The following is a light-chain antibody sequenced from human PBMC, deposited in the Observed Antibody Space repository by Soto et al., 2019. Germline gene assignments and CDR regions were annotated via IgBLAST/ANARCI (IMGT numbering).Light chain of an antibody. J-gene: IGKJ1*01. CDR2: ATS. CDR3: QQYSSSWT. Sequence: EIVLTQSPGTLSLSPGERATLSCRASESVASNYLACYQLKPGQAPRLLIYATSSRATGIPGRFSGSGSGTEFPLTISRLEPEDFAVYYCQQYSSSWTFGQGTKVDIK. CDR1: ESVASNY. V-gene: IGKV3-20*01.